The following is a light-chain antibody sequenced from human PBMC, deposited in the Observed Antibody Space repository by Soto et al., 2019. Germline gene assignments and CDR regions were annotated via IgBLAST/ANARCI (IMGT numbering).Light chain of an antibody. CDR2: GNI. J-gene: IGLJ1*01. Sequence: QSVLTQPPSVSGAPGQRVTISCTGSSSNIGAGYDVHWYQQRPGTAPKLLIFGNINRPSGVPDRFSGSKSGTSASLAITGLQAEDEGDYYCQSYYSNLSASYVFGTGTKVTV. CDR3: QSYYSNLSASYV. V-gene: IGLV1-40*01. CDR1: SSNIGAGYD.